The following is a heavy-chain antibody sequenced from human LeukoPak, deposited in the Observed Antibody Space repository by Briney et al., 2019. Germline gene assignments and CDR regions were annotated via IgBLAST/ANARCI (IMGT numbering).Heavy chain of an antibody. V-gene: IGHV4-59*01. CDR3: ARGRDGYNKAYFDY. CDR2: ISYSGST. CDR1: GGSISSYY. J-gene: IGHJ4*02. D-gene: IGHD5-24*01. Sequence: SETLSLTCTVSGGSISSYYWSWIRQPPGKGLEWIGYISYSGSTNYNPSLKSRATISVDTSKNQFSLKLSSVTTADTAVYYCARGRDGYNKAYFDYWGQGTLVTVSS.